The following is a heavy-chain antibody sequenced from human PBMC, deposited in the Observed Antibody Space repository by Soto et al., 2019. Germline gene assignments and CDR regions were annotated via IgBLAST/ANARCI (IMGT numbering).Heavy chain of an antibody. V-gene: IGHV3-49*03. J-gene: IGHJ5*02. CDR3: SRGDGYCSGGSCYH. D-gene: IGHD2-15*01. CDR2: IRSKAYGGTT. Sequence: EVQLVESGGGLVQPGRSLRLSCTGSGFTFGDYAMSWFRQAPGKGLEWVTFIRSKAYGGTTEDAASVKGRFSISRDDSKSSADLQMNSLKTEDTAVYYCSRGDGYCSGGSCYHWGQGTLVTVSS. CDR1: GFTFGDYA.